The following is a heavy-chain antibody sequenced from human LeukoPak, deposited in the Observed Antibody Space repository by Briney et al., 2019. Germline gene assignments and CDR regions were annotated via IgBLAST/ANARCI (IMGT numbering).Heavy chain of an antibody. CDR3: ATRELGNDY. Sequence: SETLSLTCTVSGGSISNYYWNFIRQPPGKGLEWIGYIYYTETSYNPSLKSRVTISADTSKNQFSLKLYSVTAADTAVYYCATRELGNDYWGQGTLVTVSS. D-gene: IGHD7-27*01. J-gene: IGHJ4*02. CDR2: IYYTET. CDR1: GGSISNYY. V-gene: IGHV4-59*01.